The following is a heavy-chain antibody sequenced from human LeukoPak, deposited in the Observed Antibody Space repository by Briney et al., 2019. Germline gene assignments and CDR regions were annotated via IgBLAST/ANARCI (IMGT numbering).Heavy chain of an antibody. J-gene: IGHJ5*02. V-gene: IGHV4-34*01. D-gene: IGHD3-10*01. CDR1: GGSFSGYY. CDR3: ARGVPMVRGPWFDP. CDR2: INHSGST. Sequence: SETLSLTCAVYGGSFSGYYWGWIRQPPGKGLEWIGEINHSGSTNYNPSLKSRVTISVDTSKNQFSLKLSSVTAADTAVYYCARGVPMVRGPWFDPWGQGTLVTVSS.